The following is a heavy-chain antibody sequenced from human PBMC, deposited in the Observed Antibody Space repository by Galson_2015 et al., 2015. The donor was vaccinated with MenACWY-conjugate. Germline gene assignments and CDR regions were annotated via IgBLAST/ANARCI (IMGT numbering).Heavy chain of an antibody. D-gene: IGHD1-26*01. J-gene: IGHJ4*02. CDR3: TRLEDLGGSQTGLYHFDY. CDR1: GFTFSSSW. Sequence: SLRLSCATSGFTFSSSWMSWVRQASGKGLEWLGRIRSKSKTYAKTYAASVRGRFTISRDDSKNTAYLQMDSLESEDTALYYCTRLEDLGGSQTGLYHFDYWGQGVLVTVSS. V-gene: IGHV3-73*01. CDR2: IRSKSKTYAK.